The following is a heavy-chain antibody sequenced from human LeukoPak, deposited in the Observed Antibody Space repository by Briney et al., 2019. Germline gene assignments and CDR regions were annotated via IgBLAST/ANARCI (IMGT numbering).Heavy chain of an antibody. CDR1: GGSISSSSYY. D-gene: IGHD3-16*01. J-gene: IGHJ3*02. V-gene: IGHV4-39*07. CDR2: IYYSGST. Sequence: SETLSLTCTVSGGSISSSSYYWGWIRQPPGKGLEWIGSIYYSGSTYYNPSLKSRVTISVDTSKNQFSLKLSSVTAADTAVYYCARGEPHDAFDIWGQGTMVTVSS. CDR3: ARGEPHDAFDI.